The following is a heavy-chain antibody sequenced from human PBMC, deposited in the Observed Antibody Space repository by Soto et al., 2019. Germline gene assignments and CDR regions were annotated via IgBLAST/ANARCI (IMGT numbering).Heavy chain of an antibody. CDR1: GYTFTSYD. Sequence: QVQLVQAGAEVKKPGASVKVSCKASGYTFTSYDINWVRQATGHGLEWMGWMNPNSGNTGYAQKFQGRVTMTRNTSISTDYMELSSLRSEDTDVYYCARTIFGVVIRGWFDPWGQGTLVTVSS. J-gene: IGHJ5*02. CDR2: MNPNSGNT. CDR3: ARTIFGVVIRGWFDP. V-gene: IGHV1-8*01. D-gene: IGHD3-3*01.